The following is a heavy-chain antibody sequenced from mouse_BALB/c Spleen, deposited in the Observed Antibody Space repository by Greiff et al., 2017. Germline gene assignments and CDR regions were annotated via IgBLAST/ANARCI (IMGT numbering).Heavy chain of an antibody. Sequence: QVQLQQPGAELVMPGASVKMSCKASGYTFTDYWMHWVKQRPGQGLEWIGAIDTSDSYTSYNQKFKGKATLTVDESSSTAYMQLSSLTSEDSAVYYCARKGNGNYDYFDYWGQGTTLTVSS. D-gene: IGHD2-1*01. CDR2: IDTSDSYT. J-gene: IGHJ2*01. CDR1: GYTFTDYW. CDR3: ARKGNGNYDYFDY. V-gene: IGHV1-69*01.